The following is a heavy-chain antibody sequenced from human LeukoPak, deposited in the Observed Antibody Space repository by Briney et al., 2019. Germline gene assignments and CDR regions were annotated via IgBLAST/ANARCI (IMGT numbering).Heavy chain of an antibody. J-gene: IGHJ4*02. V-gene: IGHV4-59*08. D-gene: IGHD2-21*01. CDR1: GGSISDNY. CDR3: ARHPFAXPFDY. Sequence: SETLSLTCTVSGGSISDNYWSWTRQPPGKGLEWIGYAYYSGHTNYNSSLKSRVTMSLDTSKSQFSLRLSSVTAADTAVYFCARHPFAXPFDYWGPGTLVTVSS. CDR2: AYYSGHT.